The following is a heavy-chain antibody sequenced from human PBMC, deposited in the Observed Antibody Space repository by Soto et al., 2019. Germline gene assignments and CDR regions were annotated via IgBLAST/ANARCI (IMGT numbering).Heavy chain of an antibody. V-gene: IGHV1-2*04. CDR1: CHTCTGCY. Sequence: GASVRVSSTASCHTCTGCYIHLVRPAPVQGLEWMGWINPNSGGTNYAQKFQGWVTMTRDTSISTAYMELSRLRSDDTAVYYCARDFPRDGRDDYYYYYGMDVWGQGTTVTVSS. CDR3: ARDFPRDGRDDYYYYYGMDV. CDR2: INPNSGGT. J-gene: IGHJ6*02. D-gene: IGHD1-1*01.